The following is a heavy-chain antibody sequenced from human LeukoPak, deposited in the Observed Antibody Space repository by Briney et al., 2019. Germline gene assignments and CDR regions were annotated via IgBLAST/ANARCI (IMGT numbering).Heavy chain of an antibody. J-gene: IGHJ4*02. V-gene: IGHV1-2*02. CDR1: RYTFTGYY. D-gene: IGHD1-26*01. CDR3: ARARGSYSFDY. CDR2: INPNSGDT. Sequence: ASVKVSCKASRYTFTGYYMHWVRQAPGQGLEWMGWINPNSGDTNYAQNFQGRATMTRDTSISTAYMELSSLRSDDTAVFYYARARGSYSFDYWGQGTLVTVSS.